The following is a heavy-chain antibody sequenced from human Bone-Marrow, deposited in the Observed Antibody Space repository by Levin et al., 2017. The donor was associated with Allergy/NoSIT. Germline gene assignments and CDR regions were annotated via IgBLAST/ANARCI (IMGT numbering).Heavy chain of an antibody. CDR2: VSGSGDNT. Sequence: PGGSLRLSCAASGFTFSSYAMSWVRQAPGKGLEWVSAVSGSGDNTYYADSVKGRFTISRDNSKSTLYLQMNSLRADDTAVYYCAKGTRASPEGIYVHYDYWGQGTLVTVSS. CDR3: AKGTRASPEGIYVHYDY. J-gene: IGHJ4*02. D-gene: IGHD5/OR15-5a*01. V-gene: IGHV3-23*01. CDR1: GFTFSSYA.